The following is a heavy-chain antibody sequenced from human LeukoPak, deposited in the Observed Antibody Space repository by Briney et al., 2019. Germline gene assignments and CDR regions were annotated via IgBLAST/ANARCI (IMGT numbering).Heavy chain of an antibody. J-gene: IGHJ4*02. CDR3: ASLGGPIAVACTGY. Sequence: SETLSDTRAVYGGSFSGYYWSWIRQPPGKGLEWSGEINHSGSTNYNPSLKSRVTISVDTSKNQFSLKLSSVTAADTAVYYCASLGGPIAVACTGYWGQGTLVTVSS. CDR2: INHSGST. D-gene: IGHD6-19*01. CDR1: GGSFSGYY. V-gene: IGHV4-34*01.